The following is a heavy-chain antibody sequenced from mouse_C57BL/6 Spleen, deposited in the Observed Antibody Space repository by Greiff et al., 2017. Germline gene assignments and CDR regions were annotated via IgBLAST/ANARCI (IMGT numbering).Heavy chain of an antibody. CDR2: ISNGGGST. V-gene: IGHV5-12*01. Sequence: EVKVVESGGGLVQPGGSLKLSCAASGFTFSDYYMYWVRQTPEKRLEWVAYISNGGGSTYYPDTVKGRFTISRDNAKDTLYLQMSRLKSEDTAMYYCTKHTPSYSNYNNAMDYWGQGTSVTVSS. J-gene: IGHJ4*01. CDR3: TKHTPSYSNYNNAMDY. D-gene: IGHD2-5*01. CDR1: GFTFSDYY.